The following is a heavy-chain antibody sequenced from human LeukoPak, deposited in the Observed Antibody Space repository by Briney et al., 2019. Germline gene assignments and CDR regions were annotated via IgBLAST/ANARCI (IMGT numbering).Heavy chain of an antibody. V-gene: IGHV3-48*01. CDR2: IGIDSGNT. D-gene: IGHD5-24*01. Sequence: GGSLRLSCAASGFTFSDYSMNWVRQAPGKGLEWISYIGIDSGNTNYADSVMGRFTISGDKAKNSLYLQMNSLRVEDTAVYYCARDYKYAFDNWGQGTLVTVSS. J-gene: IGHJ4*02. CDR1: GFTFSDYS. CDR3: ARDYKYAFDN.